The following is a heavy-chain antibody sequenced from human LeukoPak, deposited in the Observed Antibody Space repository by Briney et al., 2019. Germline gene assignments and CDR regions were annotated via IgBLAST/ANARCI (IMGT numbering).Heavy chain of an antibody. V-gene: IGHV3-30*02. D-gene: IGHD4-11*01. J-gene: IGHJ4*02. CDR3: AKAHFPSDYSNYGGIFNY. Sequence: PGGSLRLSCAASGFTFSSYGMHWVRQAPGKGLEWVAFIRYDGSNKYYADSVKGRFTISRDNSKNTLYLQMNSLRAEDTAVYYCAKAHFPSDYSNYGGIFNYWGQGTLVTVSS. CDR1: GFTFSSYG. CDR2: IRYDGSNK.